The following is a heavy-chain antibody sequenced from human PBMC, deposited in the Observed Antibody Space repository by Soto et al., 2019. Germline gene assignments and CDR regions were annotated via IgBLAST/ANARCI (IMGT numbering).Heavy chain of an antibody. J-gene: IGHJ3*02. CDR3: AKDKGSRIAAAGIGDDAFDI. CDR2: ISWNSGSI. Sequence: GGSLRLSCATSGFTFDDYAMHWVRQAPGKGLEWVSGISWNSGSIGYADSVKGRFTISRDNAKNSLYLQMNSLRAEDTALYYCAKDKGSRIAAAGIGDDAFDIWGQGTMVTVSS. D-gene: IGHD6-13*01. CDR1: GFTFDDYA. V-gene: IGHV3-9*01.